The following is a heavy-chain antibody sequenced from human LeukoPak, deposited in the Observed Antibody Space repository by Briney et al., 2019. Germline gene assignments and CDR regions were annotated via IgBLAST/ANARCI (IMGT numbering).Heavy chain of an antibody. Sequence: SETLSLTCTVSGGSISSSSYYWGWIRQPPGKGLEWIGSIYYSGSTNYNPSLKSRVTISVDKSKNQFSLKLTSVTAADTAVYYCARDPVATYYDSSDYYEYYYGMDVWGQGTTVTVSS. CDR2: IYYSGST. D-gene: IGHD3-22*01. CDR1: GGSISSSSYY. J-gene: IGHJ6*02. V-gene: IGHV4-39*07. CDR3: ARDPVATYYDSSDYYEYYYGMDV.